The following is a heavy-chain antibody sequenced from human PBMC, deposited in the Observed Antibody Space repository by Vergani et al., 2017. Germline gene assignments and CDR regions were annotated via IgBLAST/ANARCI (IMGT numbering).Heavy chain of an antibody. J-gene: IGHJ3*02. Sequence: QVQLVESGAEVKKPGASVKVSCKASGYTFTSYGISWVRQAPGQGLEWMGWISAYNGNTNYAQKLQGRVTITADKSTSTAYMELSSLRSEDTAVYYCARVDDSSGSNAFDIWGQGTMVTVSS. V-gene: IGHV1-18*01. CDR2: ISAYNGNT. CDR3: ARVDDSSGSNAFDI. CDR1: GYTFTSYG. D-gene: IGHD3-22*01.